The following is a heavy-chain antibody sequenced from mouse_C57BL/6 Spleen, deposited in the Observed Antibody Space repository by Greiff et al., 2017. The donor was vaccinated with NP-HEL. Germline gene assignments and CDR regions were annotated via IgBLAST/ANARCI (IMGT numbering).Heavy chain of an antibody. D-gene: IGHD1-1*01. V-gene: IGHV1-55*01. J-gene: IGHJ2*01. CDR1: GYTFTSYW. CDR2: IYPGSGST. CDR3: ASYYGSSSYFDY. Sequence: VQLQQSGAELVKPGASVKMSCKASGYTFTSYWITWVKQRPGQGLEWIGDIYPGSGSTNYNEKFKSKATLTVDTSSSTAYMQLSSLTSADSAVYYCASYYGSSSYFDYWGQGTTLTVSS.